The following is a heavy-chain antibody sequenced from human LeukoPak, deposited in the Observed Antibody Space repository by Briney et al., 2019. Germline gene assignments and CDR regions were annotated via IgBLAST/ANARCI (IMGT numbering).Heavy chain of an antibody. V-gene: IGHV1-2*02. CDR2: INPNSGGT. CDR1: GYTFTGYY. J-gene: IGHJ4*02. Sequence: ASVKVSCKASGYTFTGYYMHWVRQAPGQGLEWMGWINPNSGGTNYAQKFQGRVTMTRDTSISTAYMELSRLRSDDTAVYYCAQSASTVTTWYFDYWGQGTLVTVSS. CDR3: AQSASTVTTWYFDY. D-gene: IGHD4-11*01.